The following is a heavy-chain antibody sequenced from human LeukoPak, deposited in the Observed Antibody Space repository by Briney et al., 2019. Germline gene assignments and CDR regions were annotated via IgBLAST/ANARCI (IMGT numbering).Heavy chain of an antibody. D-gene: IGHD3-10*02. CDR3: ARGGRYYYVGRAYDY. V-gene: IGHV3-48*03. CDR2: ISSSGSTI. Sequence: GGSLRLSCAASGFTFSIFEMNWVRQAPGKGLEWVSYISSSGSTIYYADSVKGRFTISRDNAKRSLCLQMNSLRAEDTAVYYCARGGRYYYVGRAYDYCGQGTLVTVSS. J-gene: IGHJ4*02. CDR1: GFTFSIFE.